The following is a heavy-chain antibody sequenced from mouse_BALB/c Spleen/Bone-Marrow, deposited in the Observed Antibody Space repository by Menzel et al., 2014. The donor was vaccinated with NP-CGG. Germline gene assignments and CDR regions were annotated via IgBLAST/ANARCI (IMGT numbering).Heavy chain of an antibody. D-gene: IGHD1-1*01. CDR3: AGEKNFYGISGDY. CDR1: GYTFTSYW. J-gene: IGHJ4*01. CDR2: INPTNGRT. V-gene: IGHV1S81*02. Sequence: VQLQQSGAELVKPGASVKLSCKASGYTFTSYWMHWVKQRPGQGLEWIGEINPTNGRTNLNEKFKSKATLTVDKSSSTAYMQRSSPTSEDSAVYYCAGEKNFYGISGDYWGQGTSVTVSS.